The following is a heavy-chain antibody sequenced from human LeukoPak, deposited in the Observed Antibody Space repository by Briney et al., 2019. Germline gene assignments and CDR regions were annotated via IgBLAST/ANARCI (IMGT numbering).Heavy chain of an antibody. CDR3: ARKEEWLRRKYYFDY. CDR1: GFTFSSYW. Sequence: GGSLRLSCAASGFTFSSYWMSWVRQAPGKGLEWVANIKQDGSEKYYVDSVKGRFTISRDNAKNSLYLQMNSLRAEDTAVYYCARKEEWLRRKYYFDYWGQGTLVTVSS. CDR2: IKQDGSEK. D-gene: IGHD3-3*01. V-gene: IGHV3-7*01. J-gene: IGHJ4*02.